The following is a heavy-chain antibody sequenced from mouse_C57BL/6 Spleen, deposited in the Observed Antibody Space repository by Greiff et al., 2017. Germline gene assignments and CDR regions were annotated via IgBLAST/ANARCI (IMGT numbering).Heavy chain of an antibody. V-gene: IGHV3-6*01. CDR3: ARDGGSYDGL. Sequence: EVQLQQSGPGLVKPSQSLSLTCSVTGYSITSGYYWNWIRQFPGNKLEWMGYISYDGSNNYNPSLKNRISITRDTSKNQFFLKLNSVTTEDTATYYCARDGGSYDGLWGQGTSVTVSS. D-gene: IGHD2-3*01. CDR2: ISYDGSN. CDR1: GYSITSGYY. J-gene: IGHJ4*01.